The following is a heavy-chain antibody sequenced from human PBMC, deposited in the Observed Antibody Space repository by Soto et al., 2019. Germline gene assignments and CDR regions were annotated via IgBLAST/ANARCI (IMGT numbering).Heavy chain of an antibody. Sequence: QVQLQESGPGLVKPSQTLSLTCTVSGGSISSGGYYWSWIRQHPGKGLEWIGYIYSSGSTYYNPSLKSRVTISVDTSKNQFSLKLSSVTAADTAVYYCARRSSGYNWFDPWGQGTLVTVSS. D-gene: IGHD3-22*01. CDR1: GGSISSGGYY. CDR2: IYSSGST. J-gene: IGHJ5*02. CDR3: ARRSSGYNWFDP. V-gene: IGHV4-31*03.